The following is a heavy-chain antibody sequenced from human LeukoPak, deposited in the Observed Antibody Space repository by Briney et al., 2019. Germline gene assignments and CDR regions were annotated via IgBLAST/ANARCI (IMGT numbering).Heavy chain of an antibody. CDR3: TANTAPRM. J-gene: IGHJ4*02. D-gene: IGHD2-8*01. V-gene: IGHV3-15*01. CDR1: GFPFSSAW. Sequence: GGSLRLSCAASGFPFSSAWMSWVRQAPGKGLEWVGRIKSRTDGGTTDHAASVKGRFTISRDDSENTVYLQMNSLKTEDTAVYYCTANTAPRMWGQGTLVTVSS. CDR2: IKSRTDGGTT.